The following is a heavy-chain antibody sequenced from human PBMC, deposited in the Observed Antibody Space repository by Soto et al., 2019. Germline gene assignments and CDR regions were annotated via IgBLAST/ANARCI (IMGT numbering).Heavy chain of an antibody. D-gene: IGHD2-8*01. J-gene: IGHJ3*02. V-gene: IGHV3-23*01. CDR1: GFTLSGYV. CDR3: AKDDCTNGVCYSDDAFAI. CDR2: ISGSGDDT. Sequence: EVQLLESGGGLVQPGGSLRLSCAASGFTLSGYVMSWVRQAPGKGLEWVSSISGSGDDTYYADSVKGRFTISRDNSKNALYLEMNSLGAEDTAVYYCAKDDCTNGVCYSDDAFAIWGQGTMVTVSS.